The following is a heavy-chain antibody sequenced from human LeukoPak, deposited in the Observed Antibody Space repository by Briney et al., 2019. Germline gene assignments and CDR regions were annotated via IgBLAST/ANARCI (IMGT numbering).Heavy chain of an antibody. Sequence: GGSLRLSCAVSGFTISIAWISWVRQAPGKGLEWVGRIKSKTDGGTTEYSAPVKSRFTISRDDSKNTLYLRMNSLKTDDTGVYYCTTAGYALGNYWGQGTLVTVSS. J-gene: IGHJ4*02. CDR2: IKSKTDGGTT. V-gene: IGHV3-15*01. D-gene: IGHD5-12*01. CDR1: GFTISIAW. CDR3: TTAGYALGNY.